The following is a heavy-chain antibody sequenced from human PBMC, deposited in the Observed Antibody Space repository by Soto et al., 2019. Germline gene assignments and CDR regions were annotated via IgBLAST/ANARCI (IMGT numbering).Heavy chain of an antibody. Sequence: GGSLRLSCAASGFTFRSYAMNWVRQAPGKGLEWVSAISGSGGSSYHADSWKGRLTISRDNSKNPQYLQMNSLRAEDTAVYYCARVPYYEILTGYYGSDYYYYMDVWGKGTTVTVSS. J-gene: IGHJ6*03. D-gene: IGHD3-9*01. CDR2: ISGSGGSS. CDR3: ARVPYYEILTGYYGSDYYYYMDV. V-gene: IGHV3-23*01. CDR1: GFTFRSYA.